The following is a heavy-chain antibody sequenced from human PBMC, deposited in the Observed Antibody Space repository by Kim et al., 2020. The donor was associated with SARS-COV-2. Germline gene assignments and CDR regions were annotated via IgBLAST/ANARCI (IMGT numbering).Heavy chain of an antibody. J-gene: IGHJ4*02. D-gene: IGHD2-21*01. CDR1: GLTFNNHI. CDR3: SREGGTSGRCGYFDN. CDR2: MSYDGSK. V-gene: IGHV3-30*04. Sequence: GGSLRLSCAASGLTFNNHIIHWVRQAPGKGLEWVAAMSYDGSKYYADSLKGRFTISRNASETTQFLHLSSLRPDDTALYYCSREGGTSGRCGYFDNWGQGPL.